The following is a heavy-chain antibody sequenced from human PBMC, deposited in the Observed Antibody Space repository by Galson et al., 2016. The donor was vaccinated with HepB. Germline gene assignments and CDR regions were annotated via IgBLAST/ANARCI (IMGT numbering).Heavy chain of an antibody. J-gene: IGHJ4*02. CDR1: GFSFSYYA. CDR3: ARSSLNWNYFDY. V-gene: IGHV3-30-3*01. CDR2: VSKDGSNK. Sequence: SLRLSCAASGFSFSYYAIHWVRQPPGKGLEWVAMVSKDGSNKDYADSVKGRCIISRDNFENTLSLQMNSLREEDTAVYYCARSSLNWNYFDYWGQGTLVTVSS. D-gene: IGHD1-1*01.